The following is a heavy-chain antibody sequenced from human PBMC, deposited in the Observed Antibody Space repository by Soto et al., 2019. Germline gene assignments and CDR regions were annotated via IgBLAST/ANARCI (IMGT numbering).Heavy chain of an antibody. CDR3: ARDTSGYYWFDP. CDR1: GFSISSGYY. Sequence: SETLSLTCEVSGFSISSGYYWVWIRQAPGKALEWIGSVYHSGTTFYNPSLKSRVNVSVDTSKNQFSLRLNSMTAADTAVSYCARDTSGYYWFDPWGQGTLVTVSS. D-gene: IGHD3-22*01. CDR2: VYHSGTT. J-gene: IGHJ5*02. V-gene: IGHV4-38-2*02.